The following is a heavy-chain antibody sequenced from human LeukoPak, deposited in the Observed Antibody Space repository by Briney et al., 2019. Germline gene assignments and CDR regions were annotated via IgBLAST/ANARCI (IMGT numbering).Heavy chain of an antibody. D-gene: IGHD6-25*01. CDR1: GYTLTELS. V-gene: IGHV1-2*02. CDR2: INPNSGGT. J-gene: IGHJ6*03. CDR3: ARDRGPVRRLYHYCYMDV. Sequence: ASVKVSCKVSGYTLTELSMHWVRQAPGKGLEWMGWINPNSGGTNYAQKFQGRVTMTRDTSISTAYMELSRLRSDDTAIYYCARDRGPVRRLYHYCYMDVWGKGTTVTISS.